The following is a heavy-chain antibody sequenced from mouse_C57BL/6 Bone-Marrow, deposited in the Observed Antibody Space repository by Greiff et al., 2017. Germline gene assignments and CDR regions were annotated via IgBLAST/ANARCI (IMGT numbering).Heavy chain of an antibody. CDR1: GYTFTSYD. CDR3: APYYYGIPFAY. V-gene: IGHV1-85*01. CDR2: IYPRDGST. J-gene: IGHJ3*01. Sequence: VQLKESGPELVKPGASVKLSCKASGYTFTSYDINWVKQRPGQGLEWIGWIYPRDGSTKYNEKFKGKATLTVDTSSSTAYMELHSLTSEDSAVYFCAPYYYGIPFAYWGQGTLVTVSA. D-gene: IGHD1-1*01.